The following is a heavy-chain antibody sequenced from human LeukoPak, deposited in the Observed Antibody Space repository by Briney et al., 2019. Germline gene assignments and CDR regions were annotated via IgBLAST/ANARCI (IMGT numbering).Heavy chain of an antibody. J-gene: IGHJ4*02. D-gene: IGHD3-22*01. V-gene: IGHV3-13*01. CDR1: GFTFDDYA. CDR2: IGTAGDT. Sequence: GRSLRLSCAGSGFTFDDYAMHWVRQATGKGLEWVSAIGTAGDTYHPGSVKGRFTISRENAKNSLYLQMNSLRAGDTAAYYCARGHYDSSGYSFDYWGQGTLVTVSS. CDR3: ARGHYDSSGYSFDY.